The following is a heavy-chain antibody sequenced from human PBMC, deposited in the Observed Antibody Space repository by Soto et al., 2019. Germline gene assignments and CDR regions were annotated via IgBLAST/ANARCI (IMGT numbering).Heavy chain of an antibody. V-gene: IGHV4-61*01. CDR1: GGSVIRGSYY. Sequence: QVQLQESGPGLVKPSETLSLTCTVSGGSVIRGSYYWSWIRKPPGKGLEWIAYVYNSGSATYNPSPRSRAIISVDTSKNQFSLGLSSLTAADTAVYFCAREGPTESKYYYGMDIWGPGTTVTVSS. J-gene: IGHJ6*02. CDR3: AREGPTESKYYYGMDI. CDR2: VYNSGSA.